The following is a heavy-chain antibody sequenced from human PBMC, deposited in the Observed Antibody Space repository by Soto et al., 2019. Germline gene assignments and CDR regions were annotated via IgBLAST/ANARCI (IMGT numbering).Heavy chain of an antibody. D-gene: IGHD2-2*01. CDR1: GYTFTGYY. Sequence: ASVKVSCKASGYTFTGYYMHWVRQAPGQGLEWMGWINPNSGGTNYAQKFQGWATMTRDTSISTAYMELSRLRSDDTAVYYCARDPSRIYCSSTSCYGEHYYGMDVWGQGTTVTVSS. J-gene: IGHJ6*02. V-gene: IGHV1-2*04. CDR3: ARDPSRIYCSSTSCYGEHYYGMDV. CDR2: INPNSGGT.